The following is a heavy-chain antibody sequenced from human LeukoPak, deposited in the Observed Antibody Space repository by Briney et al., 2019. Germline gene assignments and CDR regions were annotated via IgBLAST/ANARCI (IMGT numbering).Heavy chain of an antibody. CDR1: GFTFSDFY. D-gene: IGHD3/OR15-3a*01. V-gene: IGHV3-11*04. CDR3: ARQTGSGLFILP. CDR2: INGIGSTI. Sequence: GGSLRLSCSASGFTFSDFYMSWIRQAPGKGLEWVSYINGIGSTIHYADSVKGRFTISRDNAKNSLFLQMNSLRVEDTAVYYCARQTGSGLFILPGGQGTLVTVSS. J-gene: IGHJ4*02.